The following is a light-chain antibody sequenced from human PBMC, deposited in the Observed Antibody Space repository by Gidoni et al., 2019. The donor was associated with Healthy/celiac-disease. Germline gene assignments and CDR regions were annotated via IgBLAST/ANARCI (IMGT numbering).Light chain of an antibody. CDR3: CSYAGSSTLV. CDR1: SSDVGSYNL. J-gene: IGLJ2*01. V-gene: IGLV2-23*02. Sequence: TISCTGTSSDVGSYNLVSWYQQHPGKAPKLMIYEVSKRPSGVSNRFSGSKSGNTASLTISGLQAEDEADYYCCSYAGSSTLVFGGGTKLTVL. CDR2: EVS.